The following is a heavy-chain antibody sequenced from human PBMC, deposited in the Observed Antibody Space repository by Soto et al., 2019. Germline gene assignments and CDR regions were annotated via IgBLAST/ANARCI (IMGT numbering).Heavy chain of an antibody. CDR2: IYWDHDK. J-gene: IGHJ4*02. CDR3: VRSTEYCSGGTCTRPLDY. CDR1: GFSLTSSGEG. Sequence: QITLKESGPTLVKPTQTLTLTCTFSGFSLTSSGEGVAWIRQPPGKALEWLGFIYWDHDKRYRSSLKSRLTITKDTAKHQVVLTLANRDPVDTATYYCVRSTEYCSGGTCTRPLDYWGQGTLVTVSS. D-gene: IGHD2-15*01. V-gene: IGHV2-5*02.